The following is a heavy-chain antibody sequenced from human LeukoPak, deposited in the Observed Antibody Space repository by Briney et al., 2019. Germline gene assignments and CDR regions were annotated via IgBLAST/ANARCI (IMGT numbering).Heavy chain of an antibody. D-gene: IGHD5-18*01. J-gene: IGHJ4*02. Sequence: ASVTVSCKASGYTFTNYAMHWVRQAPGQRLEWMGWINAGNGNTKYSQKFQGRVTLTRDTSASTAYMELRSLRSEDTAVYYCARTTAMVTIFDYWGQGTLVTVSS. CDR3: ARTTAMVTIFDY. CDR1: GYTFTNYA. CDR2: INAGNGNT. V-gene: IGHV1-3*01.